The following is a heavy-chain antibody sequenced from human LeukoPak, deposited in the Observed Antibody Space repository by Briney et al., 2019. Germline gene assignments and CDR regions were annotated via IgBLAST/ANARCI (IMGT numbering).Heavy chain of an antibody. J-gene: IGHJ4*02. CDR2: IYADFDNT. V-gene: IGHV3-53*01. CDR1: GFTFSNAW. Sequence: GGSLRLSCAASGFTFSNAWMSWVRQAPGKGLEWVSVIYADFDNTDYADSVKGRFTISRDNSKNTLYLHMNSLRVEDTATYFCARALNRHIGAFEYWGQGALVTVSS. CDR3: ARALNRHIGAFEY. D-gene: IGHD4/OR15-4a*01.